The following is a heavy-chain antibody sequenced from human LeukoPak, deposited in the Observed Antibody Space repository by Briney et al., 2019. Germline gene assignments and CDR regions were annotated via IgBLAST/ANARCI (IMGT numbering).Heavy chain of an antibody. V-gene: IGHV3-30*18. CDR3: AKVLGDSSGYYYVPLGP. Sequence: TGGSLRLSCAASGFTFSSYGMHWVRQAPGKGLEWVAVISYDGSNKYYADSVKGRFTISRDNSKNTLYLQMNSLRAEDTAVYYCAKVLGDSSGYYYVPLGPWGQGTLGTVSS. D-gene: IGHD3-22*01. CDR1: GFTFSSYG. CDR2: ISYDGSNK. J-gene: IGHJ5*02.